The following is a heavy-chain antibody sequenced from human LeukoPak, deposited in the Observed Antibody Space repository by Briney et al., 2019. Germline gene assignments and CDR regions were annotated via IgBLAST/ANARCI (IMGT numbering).Heavy chain of an antibody. D-gene: IGHD2-15*01. CDR3: ARECSGGSCYSGSY. CDR2: VYHSGST. Sequence: SETLSLTCTVSGGSIRNTNYYWGWLRQPPGKTLEWIGSVYHSGSTYYNPSLKGRVTISVDTSKNQFSLKLSSVTAADTAVYYCARECSGGSCYSGSYWGQGTLVTVSS. V-gene: IGHV4-39*07. J-gene: IGHJ4*02. CDR1: GGSIRNTNYY.